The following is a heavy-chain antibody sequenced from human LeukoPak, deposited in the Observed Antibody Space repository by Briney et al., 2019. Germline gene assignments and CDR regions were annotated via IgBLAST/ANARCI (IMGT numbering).Heavy chain of an antibody. V-gene: IGHV4-59*08. D-gene: IGHD3-10*01. J-gene: IGHJ3*02. Sequence: KPSETLSLTCTVSGGSISSYHWSWIRQPPGKGLEWIGYIYYSGSTNYNPSLKSRVTMSVDRSKNEISLHLASLTAADTALYYCAGRGSSSGTFDIWGPGTFVTVSS. CDR3: AGRGSSSGTFDI. CDR2: IYYSGST. CDR1: GGSISSYH.